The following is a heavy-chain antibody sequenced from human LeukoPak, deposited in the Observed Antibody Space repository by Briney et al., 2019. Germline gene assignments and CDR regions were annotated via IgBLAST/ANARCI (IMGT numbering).Heavy chain of an antibody. Sequence: GRSLRLSCAASGFTFDDYAMHWVRQAPGKGLEWVSGISWNSGSIGYADSVKGRFTISRDNAKNSLYLQMNSLRAEDTALYYCAKALYGGHDYWGQGTLVTVSS. CDR1: GFTFDDYA. V-gene: IGHV3-9*01. D-gene: IGHD4-23*01. CDR2: ISWNSGSI. CDR3: AKALYGGHDY. J-gene: IGHJ4*02.